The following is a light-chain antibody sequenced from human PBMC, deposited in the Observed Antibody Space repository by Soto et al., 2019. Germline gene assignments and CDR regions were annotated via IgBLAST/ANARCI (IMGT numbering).Light chain of an antibody. V-gene: IGKV3-20*01. CDR3: QQYGSSGT. Sequence: SPGEGLNRASIISQSVSNNYLAWYQKKPGKAPRLLIYGASNRATGIPDRFSGSGSGTDFTLTICRLEPEDFAVYYCQQYGSSGTFGKGTKVDI. J-gene: IGKJ1*01. CDR1: QSVSNNY. CDR2: GAS.